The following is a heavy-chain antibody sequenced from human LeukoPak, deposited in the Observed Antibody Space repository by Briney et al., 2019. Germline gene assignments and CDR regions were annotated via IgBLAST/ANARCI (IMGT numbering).Heavy chain of an antibody. V-gene: IGHV4-34*01. J-gene: IGHJ4*02. CDR2: ISHSGTT. CDR1: GGSFSDYH. CDR3: ARGAPGF. Sequence: SETLSLTWAVYGGSFSDYHWTWIRQSPGKRLEWIGQISHSGTTRYNPSFNSRVTMSVDTSKNQFSLKLTSVTAADTAIYYCARGAPGFWGQGTLVTVSS.